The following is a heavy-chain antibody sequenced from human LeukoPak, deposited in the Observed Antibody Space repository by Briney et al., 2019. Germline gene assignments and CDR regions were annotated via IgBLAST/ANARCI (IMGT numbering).Heavy chain of an antibody. CDR2: ISAYNGNT. CDR1: GYTFTSYG. CDR3: AREDDILTGRNWFDP. V-gene: IGHV1-18*04. D-gene: IGHD3-9*01. J-gene: IGHJ5*02. Sequence: GASVKVSCKASGYTFTSYGISWVRQAPGQGLERMGWISAYNGNTNYAQKLQGRVTMTTDTSTSTAYMELRSLRSDDTAVYYCAREDDILTGRNWFDPWGQGTLVTVSS.